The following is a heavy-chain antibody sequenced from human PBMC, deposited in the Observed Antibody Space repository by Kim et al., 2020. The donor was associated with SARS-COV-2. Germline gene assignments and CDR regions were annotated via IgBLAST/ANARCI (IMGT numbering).Heavy chain of an antibody. CDR2: VYYSGST. Sequence: SETLSLTCTVSGGSISSYYWSWIRQPPGKGLEWIGYVYYSGSTNYNPSPKSRVTISVDTSKNQFSLKLSSVTAADTAVYYCARVSEADAFDIWGQGTMVTVSS. CDR1: GGSISSYY. J-gene: IGHJ3*02. V-gene: IGHV4-59*01. CDR3: ARVSEADAFDI.